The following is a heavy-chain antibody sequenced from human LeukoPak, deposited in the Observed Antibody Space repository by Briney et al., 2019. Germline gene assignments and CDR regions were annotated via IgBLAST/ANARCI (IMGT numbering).Heavy chain of an antibody. CDR1: GGSISSGSYY. Sequence: LSLTCTVSGGSISSGSYYWSWVRQAPGKGLEWVSFIYSDNTHYSDSVKGRFTISRDNSKNTLYLQMNSLRAEDTAVYYCARGGSGNWNAPFDYWGQGTLVTVSS. CDR2: IYSDNT. D-gene: IGHD1-1*01. V-gene: IGHV3-53*01. J-gene: IGHJ4*02. CDR3: ARGGSGNWNAPFDY.